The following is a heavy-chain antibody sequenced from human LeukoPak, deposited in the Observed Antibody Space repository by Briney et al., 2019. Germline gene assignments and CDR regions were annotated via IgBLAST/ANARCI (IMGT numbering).Heavy chain of an antibody. Sequence: GGSLRLSCAASGFIFSRYGMSWVRQAPGKGLEWVSAINGSGGTTYYADSVKGRFTISRDNSKNTLYLQINSLRAEDTAVYYCAKDHLPGIVVADRDYWGQGTLVTVSS. CDR2: INGSGGTT. CDR1: GFIFSRYG. J-gene: IGHJ4*02. D-gene: IGHD6-19*01. V-gene: IGHV3-23*01. CDR3: AKDHLPGIVVADRDY.